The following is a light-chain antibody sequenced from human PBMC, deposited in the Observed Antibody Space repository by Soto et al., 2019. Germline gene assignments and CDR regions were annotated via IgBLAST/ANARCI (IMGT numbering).Light chain of an antibody. V-gene: IGKV2-30*01. CDR1: LSLVYSDGSTY. J-gene: IGKJ5*01. CDR2: KVS. CDR3: MQSTHGPPIT. Sequence: DVVLTQSPLSLPVTLGQPASISCRSSLSLVYSDGSTYLNWFQQRPGQSPRRLIYKVSNRDSGFTDRFSGSESGTDFALEISRVEAEDVGVYYCMQSTHGPPITFGPEKRLEIK.